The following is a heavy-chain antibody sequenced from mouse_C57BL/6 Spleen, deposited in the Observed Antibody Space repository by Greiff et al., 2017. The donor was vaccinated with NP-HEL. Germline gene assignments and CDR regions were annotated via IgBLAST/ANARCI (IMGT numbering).Heavy chain of an antibody. CDR1: GYTFTSYW. V-gene: IGHV1-64*01. CDR2: IHPNSGST. Sequence: QVQLQQPGAELVKPGASVKLSCKASGYTFTSYWMHWVKQRPGQGLEWIGMIHPNSGSTNYNEKFKSKATLTVDKSSSPAYMQLSSLTSEDSAVYYCARSPLYYDYDEGNFDYWGQGTTLTVSS. J-gene: IGHJ2*01. CDR3: ARSPLYYDYDEGNFDY. D-gene: IGHD2-4*01.